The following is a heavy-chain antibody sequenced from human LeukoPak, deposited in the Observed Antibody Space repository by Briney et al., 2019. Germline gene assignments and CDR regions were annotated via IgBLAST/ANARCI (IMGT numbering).Heavy chain of an antibody. D-gene: IGHD1-26*01. Sequence: GGSLKLSCGGSGFTFNSYSMNWVRQAPGKGLEWVASIIGSGSEMFYADSLKGRFTISRDNSKNSLYLQMNSLRVEDTAVYYCAKVQSDIVGAMFFSFDVWGQGTMVSVSS. CDR2: IIGSGSEM. V-gene: IGHV3-21*06. CDR3: AKVQSDIVGAMFFSFDV. J-gene: IGHJ3*01. CDR1: GFTFNSYS.